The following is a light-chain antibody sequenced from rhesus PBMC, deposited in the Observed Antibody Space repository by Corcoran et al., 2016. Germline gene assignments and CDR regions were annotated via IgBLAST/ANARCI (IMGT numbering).Light chain of an antibody. CDR2: SAS. V-gene: IGKV1-46*01. Sequence: DIQMTQSPSSLSASVGATVTITCRASQSFRSSLAWYQQKPGKAPKLLIYSASTLQSGVPSRFSGSKSETDFTLTISSLQPEDIDTYYCQQYYNYPWTFGQGTKVEIK. J-gene: IGKJ1*01. CDR1: QSFRSS. CDR3: QQYYNYPWT.